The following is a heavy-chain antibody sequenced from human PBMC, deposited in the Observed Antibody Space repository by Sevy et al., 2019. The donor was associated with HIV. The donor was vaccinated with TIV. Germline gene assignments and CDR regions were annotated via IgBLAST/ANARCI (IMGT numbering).Heavy chain of an antibody. CDR3: ARAATYYDFWSGPNTGDYFDY. Sequence: ASVKVSCKASGYTFTSYDINWVRQATGQGLEWMGWMNPNSGNTGYAQNFQGRVTITRNTSISTAYMELSSLRSEDTAVYYCARAATYYDFWSGPNTGDYFDYWGQGTLVTVSS. J-gene: IGHJ4*02. CDR1: GYTFTSYD. D-gene: IGHD3-3*01. V-gene: IGHV1-8*03. CDR2: MNPNSGNT.